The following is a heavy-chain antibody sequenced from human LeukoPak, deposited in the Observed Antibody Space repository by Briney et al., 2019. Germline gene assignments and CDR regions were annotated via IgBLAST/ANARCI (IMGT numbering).Heavy chain of an antibody. CDR1: GGSISSGSYY. V-gene: IGHV4-39*01. Sequence: PSETLSLTCTVSGGSISSGSYYWGWIRQPPGKGLEWIGYMYYDGSTYYNTSLKRRVTISLDTSKNQFSLKLNSVTATDTAVYYCAGSGTYPDDAFDIWGQGTMVIVSS. J-gene: IGHJ3*02. CDR2: MYYDGST. D-gene: IGHD3-10*01. CDR3: AGSGTYPDDAFDI.